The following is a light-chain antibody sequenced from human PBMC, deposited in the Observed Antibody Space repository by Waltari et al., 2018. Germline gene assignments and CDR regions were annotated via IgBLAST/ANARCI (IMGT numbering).Light chain of an antibody. CDR1: QSISSY. J-gene: IGKJ5*01. CDR2: AAS. V-gene: IGKV1-39*01. CDR3: QQSYGTPRT. Sequence: DIQMTQSPSSLTASVGDRVTITCRASQSISSYLNWYQQKPGKAPKLLIYAASSLQSGVPSMFSGSGSATDFTLTISSLQPEDFATYYCQQSYGTPRTFGQGTRLEIK.